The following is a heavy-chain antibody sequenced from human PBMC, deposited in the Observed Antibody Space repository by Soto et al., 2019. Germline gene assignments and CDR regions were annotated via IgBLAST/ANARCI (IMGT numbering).Heavy chain of an antibody. J-gene: IGHJ5*02. D-gene: IGHD2-8*01. CDR2: INPSGGST. V-gene: IGHV1-46*01. CDR3: ARDQGYCTNGVCPSDWFDP. CDR1: GYTFTSYY. Sequence: GASVKVSCKASGYTFTSYYMHWVRQAPGQGLEWMGIINPSGGSTSYAQKFQGRVTMTRDTSTSTVYMELSSLRSEDTAVYYCARDQGYCTNGVCPSDWFDPWGQGTLLTVSS.